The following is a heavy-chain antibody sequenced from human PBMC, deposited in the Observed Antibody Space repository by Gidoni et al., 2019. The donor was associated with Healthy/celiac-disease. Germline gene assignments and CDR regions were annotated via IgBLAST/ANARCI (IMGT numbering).Heavy chain of an antibody. CDR1: GFTFSSSA. D-gene: IGHD2-15*01. Sequence: EVQLLESGGGLVQPGGSLRLSCAASGFTFSSSALNWVRRAPGKGLEWVSGISGSGGSTDYADSVKVRFTISRDNSKNTLYLQMNSLRAEDTSVYYCAKDGRYCSGGSCYYTYYYYYMDVWGKGTTVTVSS. CDR3: AKDGRYCSGGSCYYTYYYYYMDV. CDR2: ISGSGGST. V-gene: IGHV3-23*01. J-gene: IGHJ6*03.